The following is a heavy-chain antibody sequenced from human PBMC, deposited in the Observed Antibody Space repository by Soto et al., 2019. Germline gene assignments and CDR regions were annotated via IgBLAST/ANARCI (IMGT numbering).Heavy chain of an antibody. CDR3: AKNQHAMAHDY. CDR2: ISGSGGST. J-gene: IGHJ4*02. Sequence: GGSLRLSCAASGFTFSSYAMSWVRQAPGKGLEWVSAISGSGGSTYYADSVKGRFTISRDNSQNTLNLQMNSLRAEDTAIYFCAKNQHAMAHDYWGPGTLVTVS. V-gene: IGHV3-23*01. D-gene: IGHD2-8*01. CDR1: GFTFSSYA.